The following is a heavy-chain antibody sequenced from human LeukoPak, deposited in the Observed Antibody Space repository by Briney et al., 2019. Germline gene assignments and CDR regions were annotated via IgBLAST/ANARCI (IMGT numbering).Heavy chain of an antibody. CDR2: ISSISYI. CDR3: ARDQYGDYALDY. CDR1: GFTFSSYS. J-gene: IGHJ4*02. Sequence: GGSLRLSCAASGFTFSSYSMNWVRQAPGKGLEWVSSISSISYIYYADSVKGRFTISRDTAKNSLYLQMNSLGAEDTAVYYCARDQYGDYALDYWGQGTLVTVSS. D-gene: IGHD4-17*01. V-gene: IGHV3-21*01.